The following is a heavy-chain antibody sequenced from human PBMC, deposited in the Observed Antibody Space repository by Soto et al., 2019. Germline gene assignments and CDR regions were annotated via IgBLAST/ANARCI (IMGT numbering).Heavy chain of an antibody. V-gene: IGHV4-61*01. CDR2: IYYSGST. J-gene: IGHJ5*02. D-gene: IGHD3-22*01. CDR1: GGSVSSGSYY. Sequence: SETLSLTCTVSGGSVSSGSYYWSWIRQPPGKGLESVGYIYYSGSTNYNPSLKSRVTISVDTSKNQFSLKLSSVTAADTAVYYGARASDYDSSGYYYRFDPWGQGTLVTVSS. CDR3: ARASDYDSSGYYYRFDP.